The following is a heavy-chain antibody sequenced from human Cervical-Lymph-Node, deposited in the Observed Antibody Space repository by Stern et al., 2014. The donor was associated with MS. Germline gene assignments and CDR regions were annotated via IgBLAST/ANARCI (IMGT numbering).Heavy chain of an antibody. J-gene: IGHJ5*02. CDR1: GLTFSTYG. V-gene: IGHV3-30*18. CDR3: AKGDNWRRLNH. CDR2: ISDDGSMK. D-gene: IGHD1-20*01. Sequence: DQLVESGGGVVQPGRSLRLSCAASGLTFSTYGMHWVRQAPGKGLEWVAVISDDGSMKFYGDSVKGRFTISRDNSKNTLYLQMNGLRAEDTVVYYCAKGDNWRRLNHWGQGTLVTVSS.